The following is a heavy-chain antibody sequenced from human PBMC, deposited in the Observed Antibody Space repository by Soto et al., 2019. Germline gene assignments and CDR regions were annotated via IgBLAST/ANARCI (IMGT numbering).Heavy chain of an antibody. V-gene: IGHV5-51*01. Sequence: GESLKISCKGSGYSFTSYWIGWVRQMPGKGLEWMGIIYPGDSDTRYSPSFQGQVTISADKSINTAYLQWSSLKASDTAMYYCARRYYYGSGSHYYFDYWGQGTLVTVSS. D-gene: IGHD3-10*01. CDR2: IYPGDSDT. J-gene: IGHJ4*02. CDR1: GYSFTSYW. CDR3: ARRYYYGSGSHYYFDY.